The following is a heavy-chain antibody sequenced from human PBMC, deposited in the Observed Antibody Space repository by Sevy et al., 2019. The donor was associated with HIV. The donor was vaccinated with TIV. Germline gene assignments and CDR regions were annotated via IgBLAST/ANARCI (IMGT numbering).Heavy chain of an antibody. CDR3: VRAGIGGARDFDY. Sequence: GGSLRLSCTASGFTFSGYSMNWVRQAPGKGLEWVSYISSISSPTYYADSVKGRFTISRDNAKNSLYLQMNSLRDEDTAVYYCVRAGIGGARDFDYWGQGTLVTVSS. D-gene: IGHD3-10*01. CDR1: GFTFSGYS. V-gene: IGHV3-48*02. J-gene: IGHJ4*02. CDR2: ISSISSPT.